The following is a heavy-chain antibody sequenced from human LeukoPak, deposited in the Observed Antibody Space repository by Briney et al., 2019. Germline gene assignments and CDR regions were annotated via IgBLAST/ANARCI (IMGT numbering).Heavy chain of an antibody. CDR2: INHSGST. CDR1: GGSFSGYY. J-gene: IGHJ6*02. CDR3: ARLGKYCSSTSCHYYYGMDV. V-gene: IGHV4-34*01. D-gene: IGHD2-2*01. Sequence: SETLSLTCAVYGGSFSGYYWSWIRQPPGKGLEWIGEINHSGSTNYNPSLMSRVTISVDTSKNQFSLKLSSVTAADTAVYYCARLGKYCSSTSCHYYYGMDVWGQGTTVTVSS.